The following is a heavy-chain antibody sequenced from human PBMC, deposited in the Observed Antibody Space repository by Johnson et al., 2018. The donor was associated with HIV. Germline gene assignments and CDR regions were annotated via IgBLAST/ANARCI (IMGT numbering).Heavy chain of an antibody. V-gene: IGHV3-64*01. Sequence: VQLVESGGGLVQPGGSLRLSCAASGFTFSTYAMHWVRQAPGKGLEYVSAISNNGDNTYYANSVKGRLTISRDNSKNMLYLQMGSLRAEDMAVYYCAREGLGATGSGEDAFDIWGQGTMVTVSS. J-gene: IGHJ3*02. D-gene: IGHD1-26*01. CDR1: GFTFSTYA. CDR3: AREGLGATGSGEDAFDI. CDR2: ISNNGDNT.